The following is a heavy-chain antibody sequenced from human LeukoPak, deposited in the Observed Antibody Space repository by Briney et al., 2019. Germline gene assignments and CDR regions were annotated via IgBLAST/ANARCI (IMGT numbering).Heavy chain of an antibody. V-gene: IGHV3-21*01. CDR3: ARDSRNVWFGAGPYYYYYCMDV. D-gene: IGHD3-10*01. J-gene: IGHJ6*03. CDR2: ISSSSSYI. Sequence: GGSLRLSCAASGFTFSSYSMNWVRQAPGKGLEWVSSISSSSSYIYYADSVKGRFTISRDNAKNSLYLQMNSLRAEDTAVYYCARDSRNVWFGAGPYYYYYCMDVWGKGTTVTVSS. CDR1: GFTFSSYS.